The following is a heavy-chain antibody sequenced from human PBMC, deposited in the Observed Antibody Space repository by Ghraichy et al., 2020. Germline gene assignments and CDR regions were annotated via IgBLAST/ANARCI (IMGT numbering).Heavy chain of an antibody. CDR2: INVGNGNT. CDR3: ARDFPPPGWYTLGPGDY. J-gene: IGHJ4*02. Sequence: ASVKVSCKASGYTFKSYNMHWVRQAPGQRLEWMGWINVGNGNTKYSQKLQGRVTITRDTSATTVYMELRRLTSEDTAVYYCARDFPPPGWYTLGPGDYWGQGTLVTVSS. CDR1: GYTFKSYN. V-gene: IGHV1-3*01. D-gene: IGHD6-19*01.